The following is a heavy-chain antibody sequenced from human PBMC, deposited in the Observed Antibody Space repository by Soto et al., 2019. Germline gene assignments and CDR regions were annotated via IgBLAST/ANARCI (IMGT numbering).Heavy chain of an antibody. CDR3: AKDKGGTPYYIDS. CDR2: INWNSDKV. D-gene: IGHD6-25*01. Sequence: VVLVESGGGLVQPGRSLRLSCAVSGFNFGNYAMHWVRQAPGKGLEWVAAINWNSDKVAYAGSVVGRFTIFRDSAKKSLHLQMNDLTTEDTAFYYCAKDKGGTPYYIDSWGQGILVTVSS. V-gene: IGHV3-9*01. CDR1: GFNFGNYA. J-gene: IGHJ4*02.